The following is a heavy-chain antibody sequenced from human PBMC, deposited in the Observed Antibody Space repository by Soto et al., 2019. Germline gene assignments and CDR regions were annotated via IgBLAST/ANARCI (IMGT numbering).Heavy chain of an antibody. D-gene: IGHD2-15*01. Sequence: QVQLVQSGAEVKKPGSSVKVSCKASGGAFSDYAFSWVRQAPGQGLEWLGGIMPIFRAPDYAQKFQGRVTINADEFTRTAYMEMNRLRSEDTAVYYCASWLKGPDIGNYYYGMDVWGQGTTVTVS. CDR3: ASWLKGPDIGNYYYGMDV. V-gene: IGHV1-69*12. CDR2: IMPIFRAP. CDR1: GGAFSDYA. J-gene: IGHJ6*02.